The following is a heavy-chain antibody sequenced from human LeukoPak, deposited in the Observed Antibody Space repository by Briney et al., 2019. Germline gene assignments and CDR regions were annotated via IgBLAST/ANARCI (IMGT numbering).Heavy chain of an antibody. CDR1: GFTFSSYW. CDR2: INSDGSST. J-gene: IGHJ2*01. D-gene: IGHD2-15*01. Sequence: GGSLRLSCAASGFTFSSYWMHWVRQAPGKGLVWVSRINSDGSSTSYADSVKGRFTISRDNAKNTLYLQMNSLRAEDTAVYYCARGRRFCSGGSCYSHWYFDLWGRGTLVTASS. CDR3: ARGRRFCSGGSCYSHWYFDL. V-gene: IGHV3-74*01.